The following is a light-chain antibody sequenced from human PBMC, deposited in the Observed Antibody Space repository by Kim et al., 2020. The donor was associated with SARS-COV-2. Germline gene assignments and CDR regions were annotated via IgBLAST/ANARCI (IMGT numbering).Light chain of an antibody. Sequence: ASVGDRRTITCRASQGISNYLAWYQQKPGKVPKLLIYAASTLQSGVPSRFSGSGSGTDFTLTISSLQPEDVATYYCQKYNSAPRTFGQGTKVDIK. CDR3: QKYNSAPRT. CDR2: AAS. CDR1: QGISNY. V-gene: IGKV1-27*01. J-gene: IGKJ1*01.